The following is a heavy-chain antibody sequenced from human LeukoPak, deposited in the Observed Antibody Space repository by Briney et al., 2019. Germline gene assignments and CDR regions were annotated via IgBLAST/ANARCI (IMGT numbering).Heavy chain of an antibody. CDR3: AKDHGSGSYLGFDY. V-gene: IGHV3-23*01. CDR2: ISGSGGST. D-gene: IGHD3-10*01. J-gene: IGHJ4*02. Sequence: GGSLRLSCAASGFTFSGYAMSWVRQAPGKGLEWVSAISGSGGSTYYADSVKGRFTISRDNSKNTLYLQMNSLRAEDTAVYYCAKDHGSGSYLGFDYWGQGTLVTVSS. CDR1: GFTFSGYA.